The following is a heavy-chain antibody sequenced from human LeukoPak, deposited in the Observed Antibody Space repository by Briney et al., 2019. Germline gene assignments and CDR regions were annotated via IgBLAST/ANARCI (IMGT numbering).Heavy chain of an antibody. CDR3: AKGDFYNMDV. CDR1: GGSFSGYY. V-gene: IGHV4-34*01. Sequence: SETLSLTCAVYGGSFSGYYWSWIRQPPGKGLEWIGEINHSGSTYHNPSLKSRVTISVDTSNNQFSLKLSSVTAADTAVYYCAKGDFYNMDVWGKGTTVTVSS. D-gene: IGHD2-21*02. J-gene: IGHJ6*03. CDR2: INHSGST.